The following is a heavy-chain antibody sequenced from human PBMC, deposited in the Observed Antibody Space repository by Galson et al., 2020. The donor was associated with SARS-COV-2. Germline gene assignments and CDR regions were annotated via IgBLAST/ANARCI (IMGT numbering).Heavy chain of an antibody. D-gene: IGHD2-21*02. V-gene: IGHV1-8*01. Sequence: GESLKISCKASGYSFSSYDINWVRQATGQGLEWMGWMNPNSGNTGYAQKFQGRVTMTSDSSISTAYMELSSLESDDTAVYYCTREAIGGGADCCSFDSWGQGTLVTVSS. J-gene: IGHJ4*02. CDR2: MNPNSGNT. CDR1: GYSFSSYD. CDR3: TREAIGGGADCCSFDS.